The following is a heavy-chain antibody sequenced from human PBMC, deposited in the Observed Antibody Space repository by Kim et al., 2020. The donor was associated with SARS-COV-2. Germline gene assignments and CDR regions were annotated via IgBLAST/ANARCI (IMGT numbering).Heavy chain of an antibody. CDR1: GFTFSIYG. D-gene: IGHD6-13*01. Sequence: GGSLRLSCAASGFTFSIYGMSWVRQAPGKGLEWVSHISGSGDNVYYEDSVKGRFTTSRDESKNILYLQMNSLRAEDTAVYYCAKKGGATGTGALDIWGQGTMVTVSS. CDR3: AKKGGATGTGALDI. V-gene: IGHV3-23*01. J-gene: IGHJ3*02. CDR2: ISGSGDNV.